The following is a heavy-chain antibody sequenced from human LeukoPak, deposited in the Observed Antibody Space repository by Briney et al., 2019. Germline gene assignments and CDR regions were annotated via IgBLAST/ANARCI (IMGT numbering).Heavy chain of an antibody. CDR3: ARVRWELPAYFDY. CDR1: GYTFTGYY. Sequence: GASVKVSCKASGYTFTGYYMHWVRQAPGQGLEWMGWINPNSGGTNYAQKFQGRVTMTRDTSISTAYMELSRLRSDDTAVYYCARVRWELPAYFDYWGQGTLVTVSS. D-gene: IGHD1-26*01. J-gene: IGHJ4*02. V-gene: IGHV1-2*02. CDR2: INPNSGGT.